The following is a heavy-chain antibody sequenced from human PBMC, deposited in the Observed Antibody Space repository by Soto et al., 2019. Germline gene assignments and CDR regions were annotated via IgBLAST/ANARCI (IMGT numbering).Heavy chain of an antibody. V-gene: IGHV4-59*08. D-gene: IGHD3-10*01. Sequence: QVQLQESGPGLVKPSETLSLTCTVSGGSISSYYWSWIRQPPGKGLEWIGYIDYSGSTNYNPSLKRRVTISGDTPRNQFSLKLSSVTAADTAVYYCARRYGSGLDYWGQGTLVTVSS. CDR3: ARRYGSGLDY. CDR2: IDYSGST. J-gene: IGHJ4*02. CDR1: GGSISSYY.